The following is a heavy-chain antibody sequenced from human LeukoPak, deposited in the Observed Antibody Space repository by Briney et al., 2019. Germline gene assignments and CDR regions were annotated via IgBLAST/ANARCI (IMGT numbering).Heavy chain of an antibody. V-gene: IGHV3-11*04. J-gene: IGHJ5*02. D-gene: IGHD3-22*01. CDR2: ISSSGSTI. CDR1: GFTFSDYY. CDR3: ARAAVVIDWFDP. Sequence: GGSLRLSCAASGFTFSDYYMSWIRQAPGKGLEWVSYISSSGSTIYYADSVKGRFTISRDNAKNSLYLQMNSLRSEATAGYYCARAAVVIDWFDPWGQGTLVTVSS.